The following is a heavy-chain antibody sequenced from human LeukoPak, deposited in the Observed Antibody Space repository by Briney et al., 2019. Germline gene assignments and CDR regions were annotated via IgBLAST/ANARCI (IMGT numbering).Heavy chain of an antibody. Sequence: PSETLSLTCAVSGGSISSGGYSWSWIRQSPGKGLEWIGYIYHSGSTYYNPSLKSRVTISVDRSKNQFSLKLSSMTAADTAVYYCAREHIEGAFDIWGQGTMVTVSS. CDR3: AREHIEGAFDI. CDR1: GGSISSGGYS. V-gene: IGHV4-30-2*06. J-gene: IGHJ3*02. CDR2: IYHSGST.